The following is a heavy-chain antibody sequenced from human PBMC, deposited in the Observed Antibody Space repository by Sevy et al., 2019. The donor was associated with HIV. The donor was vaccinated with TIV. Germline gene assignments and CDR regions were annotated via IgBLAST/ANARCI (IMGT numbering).Heavy chain of an antibody. V-gene: IGHV3-23*01. Sequence: GGSLRLSCAASGFTFSKYSMSWVRQPPGKGLEWVSTLSFGCGEINYADSVKGRFTISRDNSKSSVYLQMNNLRPEDTAVYYCAKEGCTKPHDYWGQGTLVTVST. D-gene: IGHD2-8*01. CDR2: LSFGCGEI. CDR3: AKEGCTKPHDY. J-gene: IGHJ4*02. CDR1: GFTFSKYS.